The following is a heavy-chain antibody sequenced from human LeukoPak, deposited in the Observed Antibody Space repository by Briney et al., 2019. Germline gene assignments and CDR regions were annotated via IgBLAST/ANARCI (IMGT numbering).Heavy chain of an antibody. V-gene: IGHV3-48*03. CDR3: ARYCSGGSCYNYYYGMDV. CDR2: ISSSGSTI. Sequence: GGSLRLSCAASGSTFSSYEMNWVRQAPGKGLEWVSYISSSGSTIYYADSVKGRFTISRDNAKNSLYLQMNSLRAEDTAVYYCARYCSGGSCYNYYYGMDVWGKGTTVTVSS. J-gene: IGHJ6*04. D-gene: IGHD2-15*01. CDR1: GSTFSSYE.